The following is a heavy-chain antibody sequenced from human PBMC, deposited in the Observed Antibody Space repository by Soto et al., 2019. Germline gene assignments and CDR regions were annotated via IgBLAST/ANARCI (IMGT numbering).Heavy chain of an antibody. CDR2: ISSGGAVS. Sequence: VQLVESGGGLVKPGGSLRLSCAASGFVFSDYYMTWIRQSPGKGLDWISDISSGGAVSNFADSVRGRFTISRDTTNNSLYLKMNNRRAEDTAIYYCARRLTGRTTGDWFDTWGQGTLVTVSS. V-gene: IGHV3-11*01. D-gene: IGHD1-1*01. CDR1: GFVFSDYY. CDR3: ARRLTGRTTGDWFDT. J-gene: IGHJ5*02.